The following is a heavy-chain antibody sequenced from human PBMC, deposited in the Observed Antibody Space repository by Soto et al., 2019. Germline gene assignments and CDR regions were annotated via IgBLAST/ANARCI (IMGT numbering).Heavy chain of an antibody. J-gene: IGHJ4*02. CDR1: GFIFNNYG. D-gene: IGHD3-22*01. CDR3: AKDSSFYYDGSGYYFDY. V-gene: IGHV3-30*18. CDR2: ISYDGSNK. Sequence: QVQLVESGGGLVQPGRSLRLSCAASGFIFNNYGMHWVRQAPGKGLDWVAVISYDGSNKYQADSVKGRFTISRDNSKNTVYLQMNSLRTEDTAVYYCAKDSSFYYDGSGYYFDYWGQGTLVTVSS.